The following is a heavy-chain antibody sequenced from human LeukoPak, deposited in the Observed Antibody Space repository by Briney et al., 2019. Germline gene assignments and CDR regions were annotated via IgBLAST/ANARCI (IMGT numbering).Heavy chain of an antibody. J-gene: IGHJ4*02. V-gene: IGHV3-53*01. CDR2: IYGDGST. Sequence: PGGSLRLSCAASGFTVSSNYMSWVRQAPRKGLEWVSVIYGDGSTYYIDSVKGRFAISRDDSKNTLYLQMNSLRAEDTAVYYCGDILTGLDYWGQGTLVTVSS. CDR3: GDILTGLDY. D-gene: IGHD3-9*01. CDR1: GFTVSSNY.